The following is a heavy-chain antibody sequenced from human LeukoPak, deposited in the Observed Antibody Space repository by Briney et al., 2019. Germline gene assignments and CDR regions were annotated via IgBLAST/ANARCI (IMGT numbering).Heavy chain of an antibody. CDR1: GGSISSYY. V-gene: IGHV4-4*07. Sequence: SETLSLTCTVSGGSISSYYCSWIRQPAGKGLEWIGRIYTSGSTNYNPSLKSRVTMSVDTSKNQFSLKPSSVTAADTAVYYCARDWGYCSSTSCFDYYYCGMDVWGQGTTVTVSS. CDR2: IYTSGST. J-gene: IGHJ6*02. CDR3: ARDWGYCSSTSCFDYYYCGMDV. D-gene: IGHD2-2*01.